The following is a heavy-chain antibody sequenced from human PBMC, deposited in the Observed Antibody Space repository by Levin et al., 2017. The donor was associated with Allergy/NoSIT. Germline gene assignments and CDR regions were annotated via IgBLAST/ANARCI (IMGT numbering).Heavy chain of an antibody. J-gene: IGHJ3*01. V-gene: IGHV3-74*01. CDR3: AQAVAGTRSACGL. Sequence: GESLKISCAASGFTLSSYWMHWVRQAPGKGLVWVSRIDSDGSITNYADSVKGRFTMSRDNAKNTVYLQMNSLRVEDTAVYYCAQAVAGTRSACGLWGQGTMVTVSS. D-gene: IGHD6-19*01. CDR2: IDSDGSIT. CDR1: GFTLSSYW.